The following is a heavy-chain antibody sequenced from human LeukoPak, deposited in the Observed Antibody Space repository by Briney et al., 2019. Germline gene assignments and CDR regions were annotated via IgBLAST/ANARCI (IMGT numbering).Heavy chain of an antibody. CDR2: ISSSGSTI. D-gene: IGHD6-13*01. Sequence: GGSLRLSCAASEFTFSSYNMNWVRQAPGKGLEWVSYISSSGSTIYYADSVKGRFTISGDNAKNSLYLQMNSLRAEDTAVYYCASSPIAAAGTANYYYYYMDVWGKGTTVTISS. J-gene: IGHJ6*03. CDR1: EFTFSSYN. V-gene: IGHV3-48*03. CDR3: ASSPIAAAGTANYYYYYMDV.